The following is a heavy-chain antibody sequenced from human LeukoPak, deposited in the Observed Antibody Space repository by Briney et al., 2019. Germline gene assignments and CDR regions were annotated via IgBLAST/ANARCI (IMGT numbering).Heavy chain of an antibody. CDR1: GFTFSDYY. CDR3: ARVRWVRNNFAFYFDY. J-gene: IGHJ4*02. Sequence: PGGSLRLSCAASGFTFSDYYMSRIRQAPGKGLEWVSYISSGSVSFTNYAGSVKGRFTISRDNANNSLFLQMNNLRDDDTAVYYCARVRWVRNNFAFYFDYWGQGTLVTVSS. CDR2: ISSGSVSFT. V-gene: IGHV3-11*06. D-gene: IGHD1-1*01.